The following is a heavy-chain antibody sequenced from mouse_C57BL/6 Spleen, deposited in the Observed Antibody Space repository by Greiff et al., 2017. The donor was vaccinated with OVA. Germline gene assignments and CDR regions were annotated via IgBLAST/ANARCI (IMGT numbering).Heavy chain of an antibody. CDR3: ARELLYYGSSYVDY. V-gene: IGHV5-4*01. CDR1: GFTFSSYA. Sequence: DVKLVESGGGLVKPGGSLKLSCAASGFTFSSYAMSWVRQTPEKRLEWVATISDGGSYTYYPDNVKGRFTISRDNAKNNLYLQMSHLKSEDTAMYYCARELLYYGSSYVDYWGQGTTLTVSS. D-gene: IGHD1-1*01. CDR2: ISDGGSYT. J-gene: IGHJ2*01.